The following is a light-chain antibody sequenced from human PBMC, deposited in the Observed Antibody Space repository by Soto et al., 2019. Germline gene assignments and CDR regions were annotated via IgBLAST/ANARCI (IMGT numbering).Light chain of an antibody. V-gene: IGKV3-20*01. CDR1: KGFGRSS. Sequence: ELVWTQLQGTLSLSQGERATSSCRPVKGFGRSSLAWYQQKPGQAPRLLIYGASSRATGIPDRFSGSGSGTDFTLTISRLEPEDFAVYYCQQYGSSPGTFGQGTKVEIK. CDR3: QQYGSSPGT. CDR2: GAS. J-gene: IGKJ1*01.